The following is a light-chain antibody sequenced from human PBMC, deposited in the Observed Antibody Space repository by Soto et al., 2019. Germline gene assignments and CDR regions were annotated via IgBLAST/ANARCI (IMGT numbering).Light chain of an antibody. CDR1: QSVTGNY. CDR3: QQYSVSPRS. CDR2: GSF. V-gene: IGKV3-20*01. J-gene: IGKJ1*01. Sequence: EIVLTQSPVSLSLSPGETAALSCRASQSVTGNYLAWYQHKPARAPRLLIYGSFNRAAGIPDRFSGRGSGTEFTLTINRLEPEDSAVYYCQQYSVSPRSFGQGTRVEIK.